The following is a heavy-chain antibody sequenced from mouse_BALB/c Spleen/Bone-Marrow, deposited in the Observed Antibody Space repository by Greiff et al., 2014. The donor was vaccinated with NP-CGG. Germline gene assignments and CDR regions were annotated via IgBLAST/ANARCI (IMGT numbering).Heavy chain of an antibody. CDR1: GYTFTSYV. CDR3: ARGGYYGTSLYWYFDV. CDR2: INPYNDGT. V-gene: IGHV1-14*01. J-gene: IGHJ1*01. Sequence: EVQLQESGPELVKPGASVKMSCKASGYTFTSYVIHWVKQKPGQGLEWIGYINPYNDGTKYNEKFKGKATLTSDKSSSTAYMELSSLTSEDSAVYYWARGGYYGTSLYWYFDVWGAGTTVTVSS. D-gene: IGHD1-1*01.